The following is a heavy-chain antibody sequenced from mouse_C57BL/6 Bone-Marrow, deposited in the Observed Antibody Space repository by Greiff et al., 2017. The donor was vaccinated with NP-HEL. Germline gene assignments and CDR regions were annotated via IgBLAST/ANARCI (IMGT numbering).Heavy chain of an antibody. J-gene: IGHJ3*01. CDR3: VTFYDYEGWFAY. Sequence: EVQRVESGGGLVQPKGSLKLSCAASGFTFNTYAMHWVRQAPGKGLEWVARIRSKSSNYATYYADSVKDRFTISRDDSQSMLYLQMNNLKTEDTAMYYCVTFYDYEGWFAYWGQGTLVTVSA. D-gene: IGHD2-4*01. CDR1: GFTFNTYA. V-gene: IGHV10-3*01. CDR2: IRSKSSNYAT.